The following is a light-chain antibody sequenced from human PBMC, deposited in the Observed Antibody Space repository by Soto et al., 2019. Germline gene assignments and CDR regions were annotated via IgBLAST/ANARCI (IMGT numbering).Light chain of an antibody. CDR3: HHYDNSPPFP. J-gene: IGKJ3*01. Sequence: EILLTQSPGTLSLSPGERAILSCRASQSLSNRYLAWYQQMPGRAPRLLIHGASSRAAGIPDRFSGSGSGTDFTLTINRREPEDFAVYYCHHYDNSPPFPFGPGTRVDI. V-gene: IGKV3-20*01. CDR2: GAS. CDR1: QSLSNRY.